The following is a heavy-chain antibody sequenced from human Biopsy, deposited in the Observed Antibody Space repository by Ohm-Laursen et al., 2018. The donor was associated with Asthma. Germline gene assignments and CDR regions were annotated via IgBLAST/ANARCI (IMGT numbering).Heavy chain of an antibody. V-gene: IGHV4-39*01. J-gene: IGHJ4*02. CDR3: ASPVNRAFGGYEWAAVFDY. Sequence: SDTLSLTCTVSGASIRGSGSYWAWIRQAPGKGPEWIGTTHYSGSTFYKPSLRSRVTMSLDTSTNKFSLRMRLVTATDTAVYYCASPVNRAFGGYEWAAVFDYWGQGILVTVSS. CDR2: THYSGST. D-gene: IGHD5-12*01. CDR1: GASIRGSGSY.